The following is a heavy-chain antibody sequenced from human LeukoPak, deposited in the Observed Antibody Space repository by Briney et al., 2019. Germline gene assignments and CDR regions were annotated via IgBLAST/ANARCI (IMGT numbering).Heavy chain of an antibody. CDR2: INQDGSAK. D-gene: IGHD1-26*01. CDR1: GFTFNTYW. CDR3: TKNSGTFDY. Sequence: GGSLRLSCAASGFTFNTYWMTCVRQAPGKGLEWVADINQDGSAKYYVDSVKGRFTISRDNAKNSLYLQMNSLRAEDTAVYYCTKNSGTFDYWGQGTLVTVSS. J-gene: IGHJ4*02. V-gene: IGHV3-7*02.